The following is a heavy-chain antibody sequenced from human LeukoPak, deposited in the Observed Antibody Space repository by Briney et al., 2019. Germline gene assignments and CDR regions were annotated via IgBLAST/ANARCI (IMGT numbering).Heavy chain of an antibody. CDR3: ARVGAPDAFDI. D-gene: IGHD1-26*01. CDR2: IIPIFGTA. J-gene: IGHJ3*02. CDR1: GGTFSSYA. V-gene: IGHV1-69*05. Sequence: SVKVSCKASGGTFSSYAISWVRQAPGQGLEWMGRIIPIFGTANYAQKFQGRVTITTDESTSTAYMELSRLRSDDTAVYYCARVGAPDAFDIWGQGTMVTVSS.